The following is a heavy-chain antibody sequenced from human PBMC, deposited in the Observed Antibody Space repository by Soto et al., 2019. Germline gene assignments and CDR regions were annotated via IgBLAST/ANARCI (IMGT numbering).Heavy chain of an antibody. V-gene: IGHV3-30*18. J-gene: IGHJ3*02. CDR3: ANPALAYCGGDCPDAFDI. D-gene: IGHD2-21*02. CDR1: GFTFSSYG. Sequence: QVQLVESGGGVVQPGRSLRLSCAASGFTFSSYGMHWVRQAPGKGLEWVAVISYDGSNKYYADSVKGRFTISRDNSKNTLYRQMNSLRAEDTAVYYCANPALAYCGGDCPDAFDIWGQGTMVTVSS. CDR2: ISYDGSNK.